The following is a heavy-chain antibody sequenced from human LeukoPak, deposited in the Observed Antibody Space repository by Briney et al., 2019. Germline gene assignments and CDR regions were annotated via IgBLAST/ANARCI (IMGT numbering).Heavy chain of an antibody. CDR2: IIPIFGTA. J-gene: IGHJ4*02. CDR1: GGTFSSYA. CDR3: AREGTYSKGFDY. D-gene: IGHD4-11*01. Sequence: SVKVSCKASGGTFSSYAISWVRQAPGQGLEWMGGIIPIFGTANYAQKFQGRVTITTDESTSTAYMELSSLRSEDTAVYYCAREGTYSKGFDYWGQGTLVTVSS. V-gene: IGHV1-69*05.